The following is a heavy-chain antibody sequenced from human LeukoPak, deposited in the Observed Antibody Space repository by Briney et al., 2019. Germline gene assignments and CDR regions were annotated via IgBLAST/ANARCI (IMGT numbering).Heavy chain of an antibody. V-gene: IGHV3-21*01. Sequence: GSLRLSCAASGFTFSSYSMNWVRQAPGKGLEWVSSISSSSSYIYYADSVKGRFTISRDNAKNSLYLQMNSLRAEDTAVYYCARTYYYDSSGYPIYFDYWGQGTLVTVSS. J-gene: IGHJ4*02. D-gene: IGHD3-22*01. CDR1: GFTFSSYS. CDR2: ISSSSSYI. CDR3: ARTYYYDSSGYPIYFDY.